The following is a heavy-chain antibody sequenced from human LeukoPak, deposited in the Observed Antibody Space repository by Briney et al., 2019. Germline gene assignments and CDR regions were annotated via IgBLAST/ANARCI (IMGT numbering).Heavy chain of an antibody. J-gene: IGHJ2*01. CDR2: ISGSGGST. D-gene: IGHD3-9*01. V-gene: IGHV3-23*01. CDR1: GFTFSNYA. CDR3: ARRLALWYFDL. Sequence: GGSLRLSSAASGFTFSNYAMSWVRQAPGKGLEWVSAISGSGGSTYYADSVKGRFTISRDNSKNTVYLQMNSLRAEDTAVYYCARRLALWYFDLWGRGTLVTVSS.